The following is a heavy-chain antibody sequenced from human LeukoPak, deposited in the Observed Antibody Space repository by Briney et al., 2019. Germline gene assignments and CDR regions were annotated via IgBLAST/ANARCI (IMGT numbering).Heavy chain of an antibody. CDR2: ISSGGGNT. V-gene: IGHV3-23*01. CDR1: GFTFSSYA. Sequence: GGSLRLSCAASGFTFSSYAMSWVRQAPGKGLEWVSAISSGGGNTYYTVSVKGRFTISRDTSKSTLYLQMNSLRAEDTAVYYCAKTGSGWYYFDYWGQGTLVTVSS. CDR3: AKTGSGWYYFDY. J-gene: IGHJ4*02. D-gene: IGHD6-19*01.